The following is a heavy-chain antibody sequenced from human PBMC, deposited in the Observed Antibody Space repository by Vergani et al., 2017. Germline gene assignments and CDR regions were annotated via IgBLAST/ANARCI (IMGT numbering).Heavy chain of an antibody. J-gene: IGHJ2*01. D-gene: IGHD3-3*01. V-gene: IGHV3-9*01. CDR3: AKDHYDFWSGYPNLSPVDL. Sequence: EVQLVESGGGLVQPGRSLRLSCAASGFTFDDYAMHCVRQAPGKGLEWVSGISWNSGSIGYADSVKGRFTISRDNAKNSLYLQMNSLRAEDTALYSCAKDHYDFWSGYPNLSPVDLWGRGTLVTVSS. CDR1: GFTFDDYA. CDR2: ISWNSGSI.